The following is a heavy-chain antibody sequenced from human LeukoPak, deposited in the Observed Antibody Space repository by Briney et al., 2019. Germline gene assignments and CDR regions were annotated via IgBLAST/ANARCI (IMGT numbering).Heavy chain of an antibody. Sequence: GGSLRLSCAASGFSVSNNYMSWIRQAPGKGLEWVSYISSSGSTIYYADSVKGRFTISRDNAKNSLYLQMNSLRAEDTAVYYCARGDYYDFPYWGQGTLVTVSS. V-gene: IGHV3-11*01. D-gene: IGHD3-3*01. CDR3: ARGDYYDFPY. J-gene: IGHJ4*02. CDR2: ISSSGSTI. CDR1: GFSVSNNY.